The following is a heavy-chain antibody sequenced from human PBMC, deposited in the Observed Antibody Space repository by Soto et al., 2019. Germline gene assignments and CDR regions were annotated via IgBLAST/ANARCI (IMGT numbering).Heavy chain of an antibody. V-gene: IGHV3-23*01. CDR2: INIVGGAT. CDR1: GFTFSSYA. CDR3: AKNYYFDC. J-gene: IGHJ4*02. Sequence: EVQLLESGGGLVQPGGSLRLSCTTSGFTFSSYAMSWVRQAPGKGLEWVSSINIVGGATNFADSVKGRFTISRDDSKNTLYLQMNSLRAEDTAVYYCAKNYYFDCWGQGTRVTVSS. D-gene: IGHD3-10*01.